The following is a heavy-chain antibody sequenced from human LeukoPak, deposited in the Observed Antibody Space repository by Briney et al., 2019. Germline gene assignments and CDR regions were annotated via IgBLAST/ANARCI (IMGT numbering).Heavy chain of an antibody. D-gene: IGHD1-26*01. V-gene: IGHV4-59*01. CDR1: GGSISSYY. Sequence: SETLSLTCTVSGGSISSYYWSWIRQPPGKGLEWIGYIYSSGSTNYNLSLKSRVTISVDTSKNQFSLKLSSVTAADTAVYYCARVAYSGSYYFDYWGQGTLVTVSS. CDR3: ARVAYSGSYYFDY. CDR2: IYSSGST. J-gene: IGHJ4*02.